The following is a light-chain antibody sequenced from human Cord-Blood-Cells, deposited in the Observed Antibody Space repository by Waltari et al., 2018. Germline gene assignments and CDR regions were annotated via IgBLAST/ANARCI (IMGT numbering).Light chain of an antibody. CDR1: QSVSSY. V-gene: IGKV3-11*01. J-gene: IGKJ1*01. CDR2: DAS. CDR3: QQRSNWT. Sequence: EIVLLPSPATLSLSPGERATLSCRASQSVSSYLAWYQQKPGQAPRLLIYDASNGATGIPARFSGSGAGTDFTLTISSLEPEDFAVYYCQQRSNWTFGQGAKVESK.